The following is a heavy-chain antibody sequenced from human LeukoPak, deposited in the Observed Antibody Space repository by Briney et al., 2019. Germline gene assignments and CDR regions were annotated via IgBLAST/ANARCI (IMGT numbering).Heavy chain of an antibody. CDR1: GYTFTNYY. D-gene: IGHD3-22*01. Sequence: SVKVSCKASGYTFTNYYIHWVRQAPGQGLEWMGGIIPIFGTANYAQKFQGRVTITADESTSTAYMELSSLRSEDTAVYYCARVIDDSSGYYYAAFDIWGQGTMVTVSS. J-gene: IGHJ3*02. CDR2: IIPIFGTA. CDR3: ARVIDDSSGYYYAAFDI. V-gene: IGHV1-69*13.